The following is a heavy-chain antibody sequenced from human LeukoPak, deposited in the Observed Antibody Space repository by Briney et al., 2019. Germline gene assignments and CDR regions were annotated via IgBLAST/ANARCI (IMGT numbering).Heavy chain of an antibody. CDR3: ATGRSGYFDS. V-gene: IGHV3-15*01. J-gene: IGHJ4*02. CDR1: GLTLSNAW. Sequence: PGGSLRLSCAASGLTLSNAWMTWVRQAPGKGLEWVARIKSKTDGGIKDYAAPVKGTFTISRDDSENTVYLRMNGLKIEDTAVYYCATGRSGYFDSWGQGTLVFVSS. CDR2: IKSKTDGGIK.